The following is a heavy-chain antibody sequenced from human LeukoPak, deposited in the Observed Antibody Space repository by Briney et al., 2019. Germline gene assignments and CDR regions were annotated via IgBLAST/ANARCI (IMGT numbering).Heavy chain of an antibody. CDR3: TREGITMVRGVIITLYYMDV. J-gene: IGHJ6*03. D-gene: IGHD3-10*01. V-gene: IGHV3-49*04. CDR2: IRSKAFGGTT. Sequence: GGSLRLSCTAPGFTFGAYAMSWVPQAPGKGLEWVGFIRSKAFGGTTEYAASVKGRITISRDDSKSIAYLQMNSLKTEDTAVYYCTREGITMVRGVIITLYYMDVWGKGTTVTVSS. CDR1: GFTFGAYA.